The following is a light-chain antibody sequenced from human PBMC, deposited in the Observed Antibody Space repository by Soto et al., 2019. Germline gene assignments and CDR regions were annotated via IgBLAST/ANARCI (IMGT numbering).Light chain of an antibody. CDR3: SSYTGSSTPYV. J-gene: IGLJ1*01. CDR1: SSDVGGYNY. CDR2: EVS. V-gene: IGLV2-14*01. Sequence: QSVLTQPASVSGSPGQSITISCTGTSSDVGGYNYVSWYQQHPGKAPKLMIYEVSNRPSGVSNHFSGSKSGNTASLTISGLQAEDEADYYCSSYTGSSTPYVFGTGTKVTVL.